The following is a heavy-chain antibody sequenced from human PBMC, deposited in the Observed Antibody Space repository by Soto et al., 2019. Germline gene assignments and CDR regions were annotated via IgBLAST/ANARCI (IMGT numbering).Heavy chain of an antibody. V-gene: IGHV5-51*01. CDR1: GYSFSNYW. CDR2: IYPGDSDT. CDR3: ARSFYSSGFYMYFDP. Sequence: ESLKISCKGSGYSFSNYWIGWVRQMPGKGLEWMGIIYPGDSDTTYSPSFQGQVTISADKSISTAYLQWSSLKASDTAMYFCARSFYSSGFYMYFDPWGQGTLVCVS. D-gene: IGHD6-19*01. J-gene: IGHJ4*02.